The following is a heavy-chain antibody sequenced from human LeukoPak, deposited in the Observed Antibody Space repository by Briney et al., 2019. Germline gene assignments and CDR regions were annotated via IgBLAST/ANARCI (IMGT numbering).Heavy chain of an antibody. V-gene: IGHV4-39*07. CDR2: IYYSGST. CDR3: ARGPLVYSGSYYQVDY. J-gene: IGHJ4*02. CDR1: GGSISSSSYY. Sequence: PSETLSLTCTVSGGSISSSSYYWGWIRQPPGKGLEWIGSIYYSGSTYYNPSLKSRVTISVDTSKNQFSLKLSSVTAADTAVYYCARGPLVYSGSYYQVDYWGQGTLVTVSS. D-gene: IGHD1-26*01.